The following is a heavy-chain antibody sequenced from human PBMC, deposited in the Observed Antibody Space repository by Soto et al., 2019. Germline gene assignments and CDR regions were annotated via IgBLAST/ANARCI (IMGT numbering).Heavy chain of an antibody. Sequence: QLQLQESGSGLVKPSQTLSLTCAVSGGSISSGGYSWSWIRQPPGKGLEWIGYIYHSGSTYYNPSLKSRITISVVRCKNQFSLKLSSVTAADTAVYYCARARGYDFWSGYYYLDSWGQGTLVTVSS. D-gene: IGHD3-3*01. CDR1: GGSISSGGYS. V-gene: IGHV4-30-2*01. CDR3: ARARGYDFWSGYYYLDS. J-gene: IGHJ4*02. CDR2: IYHSGST.